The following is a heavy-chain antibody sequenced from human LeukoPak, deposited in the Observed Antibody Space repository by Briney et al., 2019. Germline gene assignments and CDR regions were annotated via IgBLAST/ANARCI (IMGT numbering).Heavy chain of an antibody. J-gene: IGHJ4*02. CDR2: MNPRKAHS. D-gene: IGHD6-25*01. Sequence: ASVTVSCKPSRYTFTNYHINWVRQATGQGLEGMGWMNPRKAHSGYAQKFKGRVTITRETSISTSYMELRSLRSDYTAVYFCARTTPFTASGYDYWGQGTLVTVSS. V-gene: IGHV1-8*03. CDR3: ARTTPFTASGYDY. CDR1: RYTFTNYH.